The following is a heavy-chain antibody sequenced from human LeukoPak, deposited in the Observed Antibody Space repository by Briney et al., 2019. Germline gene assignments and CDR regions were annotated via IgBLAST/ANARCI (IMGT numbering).Heavy chain of an antibody. J-gene: IGHJ4*02. D-gene: IGHD6-19*01. Sequence: GGSLRLSCAASGFTVSSNYMSWVRQAPGKGLEWVSVIYSGGSTYYADSVKGRFTISRDNSKNTLYLQMNSLRAEDTAVYYCARSSGWYEPFDYWGQGNLVTVSS. V-gene: IGHV3-53*01. CDR2: IYSGGST. CDR3: ARSSGWYEPFDY. CDR1: GFTVSSNY.